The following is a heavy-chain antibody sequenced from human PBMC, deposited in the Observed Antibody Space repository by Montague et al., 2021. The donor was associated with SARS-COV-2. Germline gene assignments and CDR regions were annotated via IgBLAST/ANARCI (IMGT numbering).Heavy chain of an antibody. J-gene: IGHJ5*02. D-gene: IGHD1-14*01. CDR3: AKKVVGPTNNWFDP. V-gene: IGHV3-23*01. CDR1: GFTFSNYA. CDR2: ISDSGGIT. Sequence: SLRLSCAASGFTFSNYAMSWVRLAPGKGLEWVSIISDSGGITYYADSVKGRFTISRDNSENTLYLQMNSLRAEDTAVYYCAKKVVGPTNNWFDPWGQGTLVTVSS.